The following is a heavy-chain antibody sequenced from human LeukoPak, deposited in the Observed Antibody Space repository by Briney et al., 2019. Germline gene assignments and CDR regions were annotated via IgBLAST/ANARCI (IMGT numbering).Heavy chain of an antibody. V-gene: IGHV4-59*01. CDR3: ARAPSRGWGIDY. Sequence: KPSETLSLTCTVSGGSISSYYWSWIRQPPGKGLEWIGYIYYSGSTNYNPSLKSRVTISVDTSKNQFSLKLSSVTAADTAVYYCARAPSRGWGIDYWGQGTLVTVSS. J-gene: IGHJ4*02. CDR1: GGSISSYY. D-gene: IGHD7-27*01. CDR2: IYYSGST.